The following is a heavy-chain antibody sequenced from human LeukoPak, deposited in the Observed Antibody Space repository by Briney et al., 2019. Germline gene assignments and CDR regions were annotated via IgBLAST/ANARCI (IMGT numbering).Heavy chain of an antibody. CDR1: GGSISSSSYY. V-gene: IGHV4-39*01. D-gene: IGHD2-21*01. CDR3: AILFDYMDV. CDR2: IYYSGST. J-gene: IGHJ6*03. Sequence: PSETLSLTCTVSGGSISSSSYYWGWIRQPPGKGLEWIGSIYYSGSTYYNPSLKSRVTMSVDTSKNQFSLKLSSVTAADTAVYYCAILFDYMDVWGKGTTVTVSS.